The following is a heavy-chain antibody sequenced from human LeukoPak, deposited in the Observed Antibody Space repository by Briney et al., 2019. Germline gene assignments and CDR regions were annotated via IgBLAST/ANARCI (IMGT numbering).Heavy chain of an antibody. Sequence: PSETLSLTCTVSGGSISSDSYYWSWIRQPAGKGLEWIGHIYSSGSTNYNPSLKSRVTISIDTSKNQFSLNLSSVTAPDTAVYYCASGTYLNYFDYWGQGTLVTVSS. CDR3: ASGTYLNYFDY. D-gene: IGHD1-1*01. CDR1: GGSISSDSYY. V-gene: IGHV4-61*09. J-gene: IGHJ4*02. CDR2: IYSSGST.